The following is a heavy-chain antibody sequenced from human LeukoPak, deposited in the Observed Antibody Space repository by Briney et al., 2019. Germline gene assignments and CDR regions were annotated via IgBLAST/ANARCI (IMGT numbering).Heavy chain of an antibody. CDR3: ARAAPPPSYYGMDV. V-gene: IGHV3-33*01. J-gene: IGHJ6*02. CDR1: GFTFSSYG. Sequence: GGSLRLSCAASGFTFSSYGMHWVRQAPGKGLEWVAVIWYDGSNKYYADSVRGRFTISRDNSKNTLYLQMNSLRAEDTAVYYCARAAPPPSYYGMDVWGQGTTVTVSS. CDR2: IWYDGSNK.